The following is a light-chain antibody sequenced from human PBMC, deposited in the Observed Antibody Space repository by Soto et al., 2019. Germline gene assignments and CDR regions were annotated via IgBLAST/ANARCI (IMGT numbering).Light chain of an antibody. CDR1: QNLGDGR. V-gene: IGKV3-20*01. Sequence: VLTQSPGTLSLSPGERATLSCRANQNLGDGRLAWYQQKPGQPPTLLIYDASTRATGIPDRFRGSGSGTDFTLAISRLEPEDFAVYYCQEHASIFGQGTRLEIK. CDR3: QEHASI. J-gene: IGKJ5*01. CDR2: DAS.